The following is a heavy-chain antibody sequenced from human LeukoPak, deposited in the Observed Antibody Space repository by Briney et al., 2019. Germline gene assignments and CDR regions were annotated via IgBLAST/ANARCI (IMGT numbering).Heavy chain of an antibody. Sequence: PGGSLRLSRAASGFDFSSFAMGWVRQSPGKGVEWLSTINDGGNTTFYSDSVKDRFTISRDNSKNTLYLHMDSLRPDDTAIYYCTKELHVAVAVADYYYFYMDVWGRGTAVTVSS. J-gene: IGHJ6*03. CDR2: INDGGNTT. CDR1: GFDFSSFA. CDR3: TKELHVAVAVADYYYFYMDV. V-gene: IGHV3-23*01. D-gene: IGHD6-19*01.